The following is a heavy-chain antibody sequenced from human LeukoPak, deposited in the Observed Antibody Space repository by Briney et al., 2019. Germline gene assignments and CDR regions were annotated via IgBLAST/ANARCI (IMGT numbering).Heavy chain of an antibody. CDR3: ARHEGIPAALFMLDV. J-gene: IGHJ6*02. Sequence: SETLSLTCTVSGGSISSHYWSWIRQSPGKGLVWIGYISDTGTTNYNPSLKSRVTISVDTAKNQFSLSMRSVTAADTAVYFCARHEGIPAALFMLDVWGQGTTVIVSS. D-gene: IGHD2-2*01. CDR2: ISDTGTT. CDR1: GGSISSHY. V-gene: IGHV4-59*08.